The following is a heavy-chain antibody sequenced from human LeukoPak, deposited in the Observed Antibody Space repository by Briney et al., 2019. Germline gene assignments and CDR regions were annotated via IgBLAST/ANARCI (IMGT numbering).Heavy chain of an antibody. J-gene: IGHJ5*02. CDR1: GGSISSGGYY. CDR2: IYNSGST. D-gene: IGHD2-21*01. CDR3: ARVITGVWFDP. Sequence: NPSQTLSLTCTVSGGSISSGGYYWSWIRQHPGKGLEWIGYIYNSGSTYYNPSLKSRVTISVDTSKNQFSLKLSSVTAADTAVYYCARVITGVWFDPWGQGTLVTASS. V-gene: IGHV4-31*02.